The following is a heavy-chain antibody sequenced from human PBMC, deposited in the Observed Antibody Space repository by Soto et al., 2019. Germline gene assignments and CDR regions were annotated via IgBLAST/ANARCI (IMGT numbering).Heavy chain of an antibody. V-gene: IGHV4-30-4*01. D-gene: IGHD3-22*01. CDR1: GCSISSGDYY. CDR2: IYYSGST. CDR3: ASLLPYYYDSSGYYGAFDI. Sequence: PSETLSLTCTVSGCSISSGDYYWSWIRQPPGKGLEWIGYIYYSGSTYYNPSLKSRVTISVDTSKNQFSLKLSSVTAADTAVYYCASLLPYYYDSSGYYGAFDIWGQGTMVTVSS. J-gene: IGHJ3*02.